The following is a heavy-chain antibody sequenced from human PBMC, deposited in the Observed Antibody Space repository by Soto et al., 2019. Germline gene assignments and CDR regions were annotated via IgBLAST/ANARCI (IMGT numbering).Heavy chain of an antibody. J-gene: IGHJ1*01. V-gene: IGHV3-48*01. D-gene: IGHD2-15*01. CDR2: ISSSSTI. CDR1: GFTFSSYS. CDR3: ARARIGYCSGGSCYSEYFQH. Sequence: GGSLRLSCAASGFTFSSYSMNWVRQAPGKGLEWVSYISSSSTIYYADSVKGRFTISRDNAKNSLYLQMNSLRAEDTAVYYCARARIGYCSGGSCYSEYFQHWGQGTLVTVS.